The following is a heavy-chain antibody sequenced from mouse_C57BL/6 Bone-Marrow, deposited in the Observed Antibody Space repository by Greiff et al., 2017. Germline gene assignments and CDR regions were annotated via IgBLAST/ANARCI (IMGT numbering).Heavy chain of an antibody. D-gene: IGHD2-2*01. CDR1: GYTFTSYG. V-gene: IGHV1-81*01. Sequence: VHLQQPGAELARPGASVKLSCKASGYTFTSYGISWVKQSPGQGLEWIGDIYPRSGNTYYNEKFKGKATLTVDKSSSTAYMELSSLTSEGSAVXFCARYGYDGDYWGQGTTLTVSS. CDR2: IYPRSGNT. J-gene: IGHJ2*01. CDR3: ARYGYDGDY.